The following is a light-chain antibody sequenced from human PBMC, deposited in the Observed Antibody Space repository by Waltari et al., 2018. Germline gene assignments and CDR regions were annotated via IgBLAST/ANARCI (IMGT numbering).Light chain of an antibody. CDR2: DFS. Sequence: QSALTQPASVSGSPGQSIPISCTGPSSDVGGYTPVSCYQQHPGKAPKLSISDFSKRPSGVSNRFSGSKSGNTASLTISGLQAEDEADYYCSSYRSSTTLDVVFGGGTKLTVL. CDR3: SSYRSSTTLDVV. J-gene: IGLJ2*01. V-gene: IGLV2-14*03. CDR1: SSDVGGYTP.